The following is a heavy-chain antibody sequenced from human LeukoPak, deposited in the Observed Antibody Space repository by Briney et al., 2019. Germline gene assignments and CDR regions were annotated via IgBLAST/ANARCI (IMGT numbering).Heavy chain of an antibody. CDR3: ARGPLAQGQPFAY. CDR1: GGSVSSGNYY. Sequence: SETLSLTCTVSGGSVSSGNYYWRWLRQPPGKGLEWIGYIYYSGSTNYNPSLKSRVTISVDTSKNQFSLKLSSVTAADTALYYCARGPLAQGQPFAYWGQGTLVTVSS. V-gene: IGHV4-61*01. J-gene: IGHJ4*02. CDR2: IYYSGST.